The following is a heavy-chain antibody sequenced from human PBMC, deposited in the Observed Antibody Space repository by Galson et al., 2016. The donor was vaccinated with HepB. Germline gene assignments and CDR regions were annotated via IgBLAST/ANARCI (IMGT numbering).Heavy chain of an antibody. CDR2: IRSKTYGATT. Sequence: SLRLSCAASGFTFSSYWMHWVRQAPGMGLEWVGFIRSKTYGATTEYAASVKGRFSISRDDSNSIAYMQMNSLKAADTAVYYCSRATKLYYYCSSGYGYWGQGTLVTVSS. J-gene: IGHJ4*02. V-gene: IGHV3-49*04. D-gene: IGHD3-22*01. CDR3: SRATKLYYYCSSGYGY. CDR1: GFTFSSYW.